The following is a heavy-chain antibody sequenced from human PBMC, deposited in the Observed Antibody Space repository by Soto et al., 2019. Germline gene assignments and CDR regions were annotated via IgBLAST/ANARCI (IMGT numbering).Heavy chain of an antibody. D-gene: IGHD6-6*01. CDR1: GGSISSGGYF. CDR3: AREGAAPYYYYGMDV. Sequence: QVQLQESGPGLVKPSQTLSLTCTVSGGSISSGGYFWSWIRQHPGKGLEWIGFIYYSGSTYYNPSPKGRFTMSVAGSKNQFSLTLSSVTAADTAVYYCAREGAAPYYYYGMDVWGQGTTVTVSS. V-gene: IGHV4-31*03. J-gene: IGHJ6*02. CDR2: IYYSGST.